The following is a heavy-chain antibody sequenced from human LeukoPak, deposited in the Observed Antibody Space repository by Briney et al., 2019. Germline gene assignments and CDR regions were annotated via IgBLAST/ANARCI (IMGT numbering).Heavy chain of an antibody. V-gene: IGHV3-74*01. CDR2: INGAVTTT. CDR3: ARSDWFDR. Sequence: GGSLRLSCAASGFTFSQYWMSWVRHVPGKGLVWVSRINGAVTTTTYADSVKGRFTISRDNAKNTLYLQMNSLRAEDTAIYYCARSDWFDRWGQGTLVTVSS. J-gene: IGHJ5*02. CDR1: GFTFSQYW.